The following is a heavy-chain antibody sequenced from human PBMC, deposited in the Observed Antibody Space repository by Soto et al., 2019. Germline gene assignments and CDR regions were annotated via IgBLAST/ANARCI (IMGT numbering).Heavy chain of an antibody. Sequence: EVQMLESGGDLVQPGGSLRLSCAPSGFTFSDYAMSWVRQAPGKGLEWVSSITKDGTATNYADPVKGRFTISRDNSRNTLYLQMNSLRAEDTALYYCAKDWPGTRTPCLDWWGLGTLVTVSS. CDR3: AKDWPGTRTPCLDW. CDR2: ITKDGTAT. CDR1: GFTFSDYA. V-gene: IGHV3-23*01. J-gene: IGHJ4*02. D-gene: IGHD1-1*01.